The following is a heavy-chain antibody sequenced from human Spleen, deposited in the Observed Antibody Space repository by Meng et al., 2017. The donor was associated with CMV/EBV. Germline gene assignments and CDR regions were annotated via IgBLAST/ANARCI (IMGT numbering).Heavy chain of an antibody. Sequence: GESLKISCAASGFTFSSYEMNWVRQAPGKGLEWVSYISSSGSTIYYADSVKGRFTISRDNAKNSLYLQMNSLRAEDTALYHCARGGSSTWRQGVFEYWGQGALVTVSS. D-gene: IGHD2-2*01. J-gene: IGHJ4*02. CDR1: GFTFSSYE. CDR3: ARGGSSTWRQGVFEY. CDR2: ISSSGSTI. V-gene: IGHV3-48*03.